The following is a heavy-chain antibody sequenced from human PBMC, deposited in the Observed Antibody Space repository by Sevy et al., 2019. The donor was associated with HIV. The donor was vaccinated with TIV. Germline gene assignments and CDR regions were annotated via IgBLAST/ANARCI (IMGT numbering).Heavy chain of an antibody. CDR1: GFSFFNAW. CDR3: ARVRPYDTRDFDY. D-gene: IGHD3-22*01. CDR2: ISSSGSYI. V-gene: IGHV3-21*01. Sequence: GGSLRLSCSASGFSFFNAWMSWVRQAPGKGLECVSSISSSGSYIYYADSVKGRFTISRDDAKNSLYLQMNTLRAEDAALYYCARVRPYDTRDFDYWGQGTLVTVSS. J-gene: IGHJ4*02.